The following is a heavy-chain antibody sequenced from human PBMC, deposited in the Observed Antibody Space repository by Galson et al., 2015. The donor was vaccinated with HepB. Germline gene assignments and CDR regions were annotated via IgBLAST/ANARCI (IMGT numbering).Heavy chain of an antibody. J-gene: IGHJ4*02. CDR3: AREEYSGYDPLDC. Sequence: SVKVSCKASGYTFIDYGISWVRQAPGQGLEWVGWISTYNGDTNFALKFQGRVTLTTDTSTETAYMELRSLRSDDTAVYYCAREEYSGYDPLDCGGQGTLVTVSS. V-gene: IGHV1-18*01. CDR2: ISTYNGDT. CDR1: GYTFIDYG. D-gene: IGHD5-12*01.